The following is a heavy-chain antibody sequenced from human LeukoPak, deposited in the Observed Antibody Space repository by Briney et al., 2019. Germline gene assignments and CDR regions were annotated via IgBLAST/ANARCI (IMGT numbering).Heavy chain of an antibody. CDR2: IYYSGST. Sequence: SETLSLTCTVSGGSISSYYWSWIRQPPGKGLERIGYIYYSGSTNYNPSLKSRVTISVDTSKNQFSLKLSSVTAADTAVYYCARGPTISFMDVWGKGTTVTVSS. CDR1: GGSISSYY. V-gene: IGHV4-59*01. CDR3: ARGPTISFMDV. D-gene: IGHD3-3*01. J-gene: IGHJ6*03.